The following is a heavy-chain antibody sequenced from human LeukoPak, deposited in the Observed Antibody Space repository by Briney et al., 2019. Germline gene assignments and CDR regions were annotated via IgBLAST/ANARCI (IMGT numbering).Heavy chain of an antibody. J-gene: IGHJ5*02. D-gene: IGHD3-10*01. CDR1: GFTFRDHY. Sequence: GGSLRLSCVASGFTFRDHYMDWVRQAPGKGLEWVGRIRNKANSYSTQYAASVRGRFTISRDDSKNSLYLQMNSLKSEDTAVYYCGDIITTLKGASWGQGTLVTVSS. V-gene: IGHV3-72*01. CDR3: GDIITTLKGAS. CDR2: IRNKANSYST.